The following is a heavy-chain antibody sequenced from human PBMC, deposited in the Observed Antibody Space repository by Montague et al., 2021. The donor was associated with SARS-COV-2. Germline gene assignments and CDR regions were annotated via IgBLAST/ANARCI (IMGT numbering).Heavy chain of an antibody. J-gene: IGHJ3*02. V-gene: IGHV4-4*07. D-gene: IGHD3-10*01. CDR2: IYTSGST. CDR1: GGSISSYY. Sequence: SETLSLTCTVPGGSISSYYWSWIRQPAGKGLEWIGRIYTSGSTNYNPSLKSRVTMSVDTSKNQFSLKLSSVTAADTAVYYCARDNPVLGFGENYAFDIWGQGTMVTVSS. CDR3: ARDNPVLGFGENYAFDI.